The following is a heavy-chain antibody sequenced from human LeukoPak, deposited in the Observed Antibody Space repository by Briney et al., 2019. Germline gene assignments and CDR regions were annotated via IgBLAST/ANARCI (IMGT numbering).Heavy chain of an antibody. V-gene: IGHV3-30-3*02. J-gene: IGHJ6*03. CDR3: AKSVAASYYYMDV. CDR2: ISYDGSNK. Sequence: GRSLRLSCAASGFTFSSYAMHWVRQAPGKGLEWVAVISYDGSNKYYADSVKGRFTTSRDNSKNTLYLQMNSLRSDDSAVYYCAKSVAASYYYMDVWGKGTTVTVSS. CDR1: GFTFSSYA. D-gene: IGHD4-23*01.